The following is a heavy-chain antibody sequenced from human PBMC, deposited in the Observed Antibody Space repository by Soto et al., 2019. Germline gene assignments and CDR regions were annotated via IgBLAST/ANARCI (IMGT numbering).Heavy chain of an antibody. CDR2: IKSKTDGGRT. J-gene: IGHJ4*02. D-gene: IGHD2-2*01. CDR1: GFTFSNAW. V-gene: IGHV3-15*07. CDR3: TTDAIVVTYDY. Sequence: GGSLRLSCAASGFTFSNAWMNWVRQAPGKGLEWVGRIKSKTDGGRTDYAAPVKGRFTISRDDSKNTLYLQMNSLKTEDTAVYYCTTDAIVVTYDYWGQGTLVTVSS.